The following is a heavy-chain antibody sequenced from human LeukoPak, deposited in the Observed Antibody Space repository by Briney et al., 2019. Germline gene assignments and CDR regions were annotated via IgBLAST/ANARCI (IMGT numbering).Heavy chain of an antibody. J-gene: IGHJ4*02. CDR1: GDPINSNYYF. V-gene: IGHV4-39*07. Sequence: SETLSLTCTVSGDPINSNYYFWVWIRQPPGRGLEGLGTVFSTGSAYYNPSLKSRRTLSIDTSKNQFSFNLTSVTAADTAFYFCARSRYSNYRYDYWGPGTLVSVSS. CDR3: ARSRYSNYRYDY. CDR2: VFSTGSA. D-gene: IGHD4-11*01.